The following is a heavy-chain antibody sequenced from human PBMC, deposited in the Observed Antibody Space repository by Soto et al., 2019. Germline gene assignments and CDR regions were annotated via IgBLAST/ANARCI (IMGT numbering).Heavy chain of an antibody. V-gene: IGHV1-18*01. J-gene: IGHJ2*01. D-gene: IGHD3-16*01. Sequence: QVQLVQSGAEVKNPGASVNVSCKASGYTFINYGITWVRQAPGQGLEWMGWINPYNGNTNYAQNLQGRVTLTTETSTTTAYMELRSLKSDDTAVYYCARGGLYWYYDLWGRGTLVTVSS. CDR1: GYTFINYG. CDR2: INPYNGNT. CDR3: ARGGLYWYYDL.